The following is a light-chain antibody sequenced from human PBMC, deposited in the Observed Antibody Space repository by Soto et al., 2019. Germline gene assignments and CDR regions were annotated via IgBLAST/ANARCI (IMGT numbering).Light chain of an antibody. J-gene: IGKJ1*01. CDR3: QQYDRIPRP. V-gene: IGKV3-20*01. CDR2: GAS. CDR1: QSVSSNY. Sequence: EIVLTQSPGTLSLSPGEKATLSCRAIQSVSSNYLAWYQQKPGQAPRLLISGASSRATGIPDRFSGSGSGTDFTLTISRLEPEDFAVYSCQQYDRIPRPFGQGTKVEI.